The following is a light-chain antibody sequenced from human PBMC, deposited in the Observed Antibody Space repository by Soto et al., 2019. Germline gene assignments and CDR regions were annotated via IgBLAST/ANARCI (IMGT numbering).Light chain of an antibody. J-gene: IGLJ3*02. CDR2: EVS. Sequence: QSVLTQPPSASGSPGQSVTISCTGTSSDVGGYNYASWYQQHPGKAPKVMIYEVSKRPSGVPDRFSGSKSGNTASLTVSGLQAEDEADYYCSSYAGSNNLVFGGGTKVTVL. CDR3: SSYAGSNNLV. CDR1: SSDVGGYNY. V-gene: IGLV2-8*01.